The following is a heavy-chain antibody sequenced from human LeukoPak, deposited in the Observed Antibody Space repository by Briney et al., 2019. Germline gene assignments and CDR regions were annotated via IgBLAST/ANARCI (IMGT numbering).Heavy chain of an antibody. CDR1: GGTFSSYA. J-gene: IGHJ4*02. CDR2: ISAYNGNT. CDR3: ARAVGVTFGGVIVGSNY. Sequence: ASVKVSCKASGGTFSSYAISWVRQAPGQGLEWMGWISAYNGNTNYAQKLQGRVTMTTDTSTSTAYMELRSLRSDDTAVYYCARAVGVTFGGVIVGSNYWGQGTLVTVSS. D-gene: IGHD3-16*02. V-gene: IGHV1-18*01.